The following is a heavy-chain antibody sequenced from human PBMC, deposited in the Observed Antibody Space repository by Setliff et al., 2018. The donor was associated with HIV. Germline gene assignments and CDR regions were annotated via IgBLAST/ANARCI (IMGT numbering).Heavy chain of an antibody. Sequence: GASVKVSCKASGYTFTSYGISWVRQAPGQGLEWMGWISAYNGNTNYAQKLQGRVTMTTDTSTSTAYMELSSLRSEDTAVYYCAKAPMATINHIDYWGQGTLVTVSS. CDR3: AKAPMATINHIDY. J-gene: IGHJ4*02. V-gene: IGHV1-18*01. D-gene: IGHD5-12*01. CDR1: GYTFTSYG. CDR2: ISAYNGNT.